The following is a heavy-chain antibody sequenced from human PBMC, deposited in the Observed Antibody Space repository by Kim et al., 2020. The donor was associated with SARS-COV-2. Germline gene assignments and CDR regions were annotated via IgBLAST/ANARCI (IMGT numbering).Heavy chain of an antibody. CDR3: ASALGH. Sequence: SETLSLTCTVSGDSLSSDYWSWNRQPAGKGLEWIGRIYTSGRTNYNPSLQSRVTMSVDMSKNQFSLKLSSVTAADTVVYYCASALGHWGQGTLVTVSS. CDR1: GDSLSSDY. D-gene: IGHD3-16*02. J-gene: IGHJ4*02. CDR2: IYTSGRT. V-gene: IGHV4-4*07.